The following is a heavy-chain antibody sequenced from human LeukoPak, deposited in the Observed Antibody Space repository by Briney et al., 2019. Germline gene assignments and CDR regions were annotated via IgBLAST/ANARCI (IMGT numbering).Heavy chain of an antibody. CDR3: ARPGAVKDYSDREIDY. D-gene: IGHD2-15*01. Sequence: SETLSLTCTVSGGSISSSSYYWGWIRQPPGKGLEWIGSIYYSGSTYYNPSLKSRVTISVDTSKNQFSLKLSSVTAADTAGYFCARPGAVKDYSDREIDYWGQGTLVTVSS. V-gene: IGHV4-39*01. J-gene: IGHJ4*02. CDR2: IYYSGST. CDR1: GGSISSSSYY.